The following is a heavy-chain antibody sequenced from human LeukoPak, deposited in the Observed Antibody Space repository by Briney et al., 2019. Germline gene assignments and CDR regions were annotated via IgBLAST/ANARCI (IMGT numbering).Heavy chain of an antibody. J-gene: IGHJ5*02. CDR1: GYTFTSYY. V-gene: IGHV1-46*01. Sequence: ASVKVSCKASGYTFTSYYMHWVRQAPGQGHEWKGIINPSGGSTSYAQEFQGRVTMTRDTSTSTVYMELSSLRSEDTAVYYCAREGDVDTATWHWFDPWGQGTLVTVSS. CDR3: AREGDVDTATWHWFDP. D-gene: IGHD5-18*01. CDR2: INPSGGST.